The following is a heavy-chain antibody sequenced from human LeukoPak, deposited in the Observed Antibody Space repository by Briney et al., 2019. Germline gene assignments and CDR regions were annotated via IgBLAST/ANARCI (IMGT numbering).Heavy chain of an antibody. D-gene: IGHD4-23*01. CDR1: GFTVSSNY. Sequence: GGSLRLSCAASGFTVSSNYMSWVRQAPGKGLEWVSVIYSGGSTYYADSVKGRFTISRDNSKNTLYLQMNSLRAEDTAVYYCAKGQSPTMVTGIGLDYWGQGTLVTVSS. J-gene: IGHJ4*02. CDR3: AKGQSPTMVTGIGLDY. CDR2: IYSGGST. V-gene: IGHV3-66*01.